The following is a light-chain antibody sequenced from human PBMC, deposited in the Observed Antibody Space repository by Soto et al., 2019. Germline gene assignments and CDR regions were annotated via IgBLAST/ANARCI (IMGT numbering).Light chain of an antibody. CDR2: DAS. V-gene: IGKV3-20*01. CDR3: QQYGASPWT. CDR1: QSVSTN. Sequence: EVVMTHSPATLSVSPGERATLSCRASQSVSTNLAWYQQKPGQAPRLLIYDASNRATGIPGRFSGSGSGTDFTLTIGRLEPEDFAVYYCQQYGASPWTFGPGSKVDIK. J-gene: IGKJ1*01.